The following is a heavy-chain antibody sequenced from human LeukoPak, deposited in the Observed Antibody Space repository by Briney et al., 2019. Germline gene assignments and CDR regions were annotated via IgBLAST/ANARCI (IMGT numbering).Heavy chain of an antibody. CDR1: GYTFTSYA. Sequence: ASVKVSCKASGYTFTSYAMHWVRQAPGRRLEWMGWINAGNGNTKYSQKFQGRVTITRDTSASTAYMELSSLRSEDTAVYYCARFRSAMVHFDYWGQGTLVTVSS. CDR2: INAGNGNT. J-gene: IGHJ4*02. V-gene: IGHV1-3*01. D-gene: IGHD5-18*01. CDR3: ARFRSAMVHFDY.